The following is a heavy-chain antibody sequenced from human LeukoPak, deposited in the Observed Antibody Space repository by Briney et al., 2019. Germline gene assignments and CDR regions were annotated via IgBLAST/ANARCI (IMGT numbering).Heavy chain of an antibody. J-gene: IGHJ4*02. CDR1: GYTFTGYY. V-gene: IGHV1-2*02. CDR2: INPNTGGI. D-gene: IGHD5-18*01. Sequence: ASVKVSCKSSGYTFTGYYMHWVRQAPGQGLEWMGWINPNTGGINYAQKFQGRVTMTRDTSISAAYMELSRLRSDDTAVYYCARDPYSNYFDYWGQGTLVTVTS. CDR3: ARDPYSNYFDY.